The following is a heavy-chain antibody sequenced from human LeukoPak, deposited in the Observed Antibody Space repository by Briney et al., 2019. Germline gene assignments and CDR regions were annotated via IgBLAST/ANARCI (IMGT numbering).Heavy chain of an antibody. CDR2: ISYDGSNK. Sequence: PGGSLRLSCAASGFTFSSYAMHWVRQAPGKGLEWVAVISYDGSNKYYADSVKGRFTISRDSSKNTLYLQMNSLRAEDTAVYYCARAEDKRITMIVVVTFDYWGQGTLVTVSS. J-gene: IGHJ4*02. D-gene: IGHD3-22*01. V-gene: IGHV3-30-3*01. CDR3: ARAEDKRITMIVVVTFDY. CDR1: GFTFSSYA.